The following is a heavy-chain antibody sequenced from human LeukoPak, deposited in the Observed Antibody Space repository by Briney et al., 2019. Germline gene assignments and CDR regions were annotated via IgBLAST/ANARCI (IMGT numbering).Heavy chain of an antibody. D-gene: IGHD2-21*02. Sequence: SETLSLTCTVSGGSISYYYWSWIRQPPGKGLEWIGYVYYSGSTSYNPSLKSRVTISLDTSKHQFSLKLNSVTAADTAVYYCARYAYCGGDCFGGAFEIWGQGTMVTVSS. J-gene: IGHJ3*02. CDR1: GGSISYYY. CDR3: ARYAYCGGDCFGGAFEI. V-gene: IGHV4-59*08. CDR2: VYYSGST.